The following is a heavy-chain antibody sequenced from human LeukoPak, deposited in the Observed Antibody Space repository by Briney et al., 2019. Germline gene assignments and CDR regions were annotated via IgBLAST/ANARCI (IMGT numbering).Heavy chain of an antibody. Sequence: PGGSLRLSCAASGFTFSDYYMNWVRQAPGKGLEWVSCISGTATTIYYADSVKGRFTISRDNAKNSLYLQMNSLRAEDTAVYYCARFTGTGWYSWGQGTLVTVSS. CDR2: ISGTATTI. V-gene: IGHV3-11*04. D-gene: IGHD6-19*01. CDR3: ARFTGTGWYS. J-gene: IGHJ4*02. CDR1: GFTFSDYY.